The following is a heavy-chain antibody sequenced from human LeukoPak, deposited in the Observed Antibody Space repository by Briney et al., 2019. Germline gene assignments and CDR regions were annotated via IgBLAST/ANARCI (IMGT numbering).Heavy chain of an antibody. CDR2: INPNSGGT. J-gene: IGHJ4*02. V-gene: IGHV1-2*06. CDR1: GYTFTGYY. D-gene: IGHD3-22*01. Sequence: GASVKVSCKASGYTFTGYYMHWVRQAPGQGLEWMGRINPNSGGTNYAQKFQGRVTMTRDTSISTAYMELSRLRSDDTAVYYCARDYYYDSSGYVDYWGQGTLVTVSS. CDR3: ARDYYYDSSGYVDY.